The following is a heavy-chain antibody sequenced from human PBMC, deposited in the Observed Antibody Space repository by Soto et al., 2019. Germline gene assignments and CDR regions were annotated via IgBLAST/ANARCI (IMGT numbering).Heavy chain of an antibody. CDR2: INAGNGNT. V-gene: IGHV1-3*01. CDR3: ARQAEGCYNYGS. CDR1: GYTFTSYA. Sequence: QVQLVQSGAEVKKPGASVKVSCKASGYTFTSYAMHWVRQAPGQRLEWMGWINAGNGNTKYSQKFQGRVTITRDTCASPAYMGLSSLRSEDTAVYYCARQAEGCYNYGSWGQGTLVTVSS. D-gene: IGHD5-12*01. J-gene: IGHJ5*02.